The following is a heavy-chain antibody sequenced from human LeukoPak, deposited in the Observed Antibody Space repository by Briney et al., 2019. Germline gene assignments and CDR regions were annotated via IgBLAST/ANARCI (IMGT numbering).Heavy chain of an antibody. D-gene: IGHD3-9*01. CDR1: GFTFSSYG. Sequence: GGSLRLSCAASGFTFSSYGMHWVRQAPGKGLEWVALISYDGGNKYYADSVKGRFTISRDNSKNKLYLQMNSLRAEDTAVYYCAKDRIKGFTIGGYYFDYWGQGTLVTVSS. CDR2: ISYDGGNK. J-gene: IGHJ4*02. CDR3: AKDRIKGFTIGGYYFDY. V-gene: IGHV3-30*18.